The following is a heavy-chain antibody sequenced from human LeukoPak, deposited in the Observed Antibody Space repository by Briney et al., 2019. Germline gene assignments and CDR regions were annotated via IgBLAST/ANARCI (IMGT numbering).Heavy chain of an antibody. CDR3: ARHEYGDSFGVYYMDV. J-gene: IGHJ6*03. CDR1: GYSFTSYW. V-gene: IGHV5-51*01. CDR2: IYPADSNT. D-gene: IGHD4-17*01. Sequence: PGESLKLSCTGSGYSFTSYWIGWVRQMPGKGLEWMGIIYPADSNTKYSPSFQGQVTISADKSINTAYLQLSSLKASDTAMYYCARHEYGDSFGVYYMDVWGKGTTVTVSS.